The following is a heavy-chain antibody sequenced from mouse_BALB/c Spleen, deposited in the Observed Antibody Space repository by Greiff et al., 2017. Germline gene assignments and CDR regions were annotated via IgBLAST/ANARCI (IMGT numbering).Heavy chain of an antibody. CDR3: ARRGGSSYRYFDV. J-gene: IGHJ1*01. Sequence: VQLQQSGAELMKPGASVKISCKATGYTFSSYWIEWVKQRPGHGLEWIGEILPGSGSTNYNEKFKGKATFTADTSSNTAYMQLSSLTSEDSAVYYCARRGGSSYRYFDVWGAGTTVTVSS. CDR1: GYTFSSYW. CDR2: ILPGSGST. V-gene: IGHV1-9*01. D-gene: IGHD1-1*01.